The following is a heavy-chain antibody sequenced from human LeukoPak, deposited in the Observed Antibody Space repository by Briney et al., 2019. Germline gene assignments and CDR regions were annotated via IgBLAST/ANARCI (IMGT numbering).Heavy chain of an antibody. CDR2: ISGSGGST. J-gene: IGHJ4*02. V-gene: IGHV3-23*01. Sequence: PGGSLRLSCAASGFTFSIYAMHRVRQAPGKGLEWVSAISGSGGSTYYADSVKGRFTISRDNSKNTLYLQMNSLRAEDTAVYYCAKPIVVVPAVLDYWGQGTLVTVSS. CDR1: GFTFSIYA. CDR3: AKPIVVVPAVLDY. D-gene: IGHD2-2*01.